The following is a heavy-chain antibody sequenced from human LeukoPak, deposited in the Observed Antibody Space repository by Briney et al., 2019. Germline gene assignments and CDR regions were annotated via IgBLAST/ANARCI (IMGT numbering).Heavy chain of an antibody. Sequence: GGSLRLSCAASGFTFSSYAMSWVRQAPGKGLEWDSAISGSGGSTYYADSVKGRFTISRDNSKNTLYLQMNSLRAEDTAVYYCAKTISVARYCFDYWGQGTLVTVSS. J-gene: IGHJ4*02. V-gene: IGHV3-23*01. CDR2: ISGSGGST. CDR3: AKTISVARYCFDY. CDR1: GFTFSSYA. D-gene: IGHD6-6*01.